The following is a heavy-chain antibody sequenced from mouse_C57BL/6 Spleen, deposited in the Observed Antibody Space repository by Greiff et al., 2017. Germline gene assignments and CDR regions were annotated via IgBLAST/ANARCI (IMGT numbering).Heavy chain of an antibody. D-gene: IGHD1-1*02. CDR1: GYTFTNYW. V-gene: IGHV1-63*01. J-gene: IGHJ2*01. CDR2: IYPGGGYT. CDR3: ARGGGGNPYYFDY. Sequence: QVHLKQSGAELVRPGPSVKMSCKASGYTFTNYWIGWAKQRPGHGLEWIGDIYPGGGYTNYNEKFKGKATLTADKSSSTAYMQVSSLTSEDSAIYYCARGGGGNPYYFDYWGQGTTLTVSS.